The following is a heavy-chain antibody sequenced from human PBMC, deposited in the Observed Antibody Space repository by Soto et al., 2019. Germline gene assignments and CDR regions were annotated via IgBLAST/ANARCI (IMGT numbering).Heavy chain of an antibody. CDR3: ARDWGYSSSWPTHGMDV. V-gene: IGHV3-21*01. J-gene: IGHJ6*02. Sequence: EVQLVESGGGLVKPGGSLRLSCAASGFTFSSYSMNWVRQAPGKGLEWVSSISSSSYIYYADSVKGRFTISRDNAKYSLYLQMNSLRAEDTAVYYCARDWGYSSSWPTHGMDVWGQGTTVTVSS. D-gene: IGHD6-13*01. CDR2: ISSSSYI. CDR1: GFTFSSYS.